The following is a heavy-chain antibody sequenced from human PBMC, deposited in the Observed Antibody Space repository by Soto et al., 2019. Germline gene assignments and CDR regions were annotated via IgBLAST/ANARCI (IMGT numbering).Heavy chain of an antibody. CDR1: GGTCSSYN. CDR3: ARDWSDIVVVPAATPFDY. CDR2: ISSSSSYI. J-gene: IGHJ4*02. V-gene: IGHV3-21*01. Sequence: PKGALWGYGVDSGGTCSSYNKNWVRQAPGKGLEWVSYISSSSSYIYYADSVKGRFTISRDNAKNSLYLQMNSLRAEDTAVYYCARDWSDIVVVPAATPFDYWGQGTLVTVSS. D-gene: IGHD2-2*01.